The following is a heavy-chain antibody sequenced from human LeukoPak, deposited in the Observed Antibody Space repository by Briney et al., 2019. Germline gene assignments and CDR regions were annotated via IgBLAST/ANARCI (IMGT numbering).Heavy chain of an antibody. D-gene: IGHD3-22*01. J-gene: IGHJ3*02. Sequence: GGSLRLSCAASGFTFSGSAMHWVRQASGKGLEWVGRIRSKANSYATAYAASVKGRFTISRDDSKNTAYLQMNSLKTEDTAVYYCTRHRDYYDSSGYAQSKAAFDIWGQGTMVTVSS. CDR1: GFTFSGSA. CDR3: TRHRDYYDSSGYAQSKAAFDI. CDR2: IRSKANSYAT. V-gene: IGHV3-73*01.